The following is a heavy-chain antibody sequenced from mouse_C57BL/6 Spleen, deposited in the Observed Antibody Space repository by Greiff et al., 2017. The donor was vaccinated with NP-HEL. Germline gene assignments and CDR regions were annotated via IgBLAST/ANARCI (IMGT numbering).Heavy chain of an antibody. Sequence: QVQLQQSGAELVKPGASVKLSCKASGYTFTSYWMHWVKQRPGQGLEWIGMIHPNSGSTNYNEKFKSKATLTVDKSSSTAYMQLSSLTSEDSAVYYCARPNWDRGFDYWGQGTTLTVSS. J-gene: IGHJ2*01. CDR2: IHPNSGST. V-gene: IGHV1-64*01. D-gene: IGHD4-1*01. CDR3: ARPNWDRGFDY. CDR1: GYTFTSYW.